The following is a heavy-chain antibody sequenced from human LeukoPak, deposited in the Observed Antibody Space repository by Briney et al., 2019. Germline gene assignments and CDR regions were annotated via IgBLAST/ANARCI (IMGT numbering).Heavy chain of an antibody. D-gene: IGHD3-10*01. Sequence: GGSLRLSCAASGFTFSSYSMNWVRQAPGKGLEWVSYISSSSSTIYYADSVKGRFTISRDNAKNSLYLQMSSLRAEDTAVYYCARDFGSRGSGTLYYFDYWGQGTLVTVSS. V-gene: IGHV3-48*04. CDR3: ARDFGSRGSGTLYYFDY. J-gene: IGHJ4*02. CDR1: GFTFSSYS. CDR2: ISSSSSTI.